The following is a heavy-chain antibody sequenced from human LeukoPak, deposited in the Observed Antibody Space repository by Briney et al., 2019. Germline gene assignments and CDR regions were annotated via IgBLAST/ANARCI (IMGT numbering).Heavy chain of an antibody. Sequence: GGFLRLSCTVSGFTLSNHYMTWIRQAPGKGLEYISYLSNTGSDIFYADSVKGRFSISRDNAKNSLYLQMNSLRAEDTAVYYCARGHWGLDCWGQGTLVTVSS. CDR1: GFTLSNHY. CDR3: ARGHWGLDC. V-gene: IGHV3-11*01. D-gene: IGHD7-27*01. CDR2: LSNTGSDI. J-gene: IGHJ4*02.